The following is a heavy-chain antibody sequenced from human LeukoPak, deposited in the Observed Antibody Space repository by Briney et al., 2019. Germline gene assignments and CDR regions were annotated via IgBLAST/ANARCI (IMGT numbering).Heavy chain of an antibody. J-gene: IGHJ4*02. CDR2: TSGRSDNT. V-gene: IGHV3-23*01. CDR1: GFIFSNYA. D-gene: IGHD3-9*01. Sequence: GASLRLSCAASGFIFSNYAMYWVRQAPGKGLEGVSATSGRSDNTYYADSVKGRFTLSRDSSKNTLYLQMNSLRADDTAVYYCAEWGDYDVLTGYYVSDFWGQGTLVTVSS. CDR3: AEWGDYDVLTGYYVSDF.